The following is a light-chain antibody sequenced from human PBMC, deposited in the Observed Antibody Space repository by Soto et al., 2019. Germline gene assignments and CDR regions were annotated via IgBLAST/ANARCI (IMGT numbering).Light chain of an antibody. CDR3: QQYGSSHWT. Sequence: EIVLTQSPGTLSLSPGERATLSCRASQSVSSSYLAWYQQKPGQAPRLLIYGASIRATGIPDRFSGSGSGTDFTLTISRLEPEDFAVYYCQQYGSSHWTFGQGTKLEIK. CDR2: GAS. V-gene: IGKV3-20*01. CDR1: QSVSSSY. J-gene: IGKJ1*01.